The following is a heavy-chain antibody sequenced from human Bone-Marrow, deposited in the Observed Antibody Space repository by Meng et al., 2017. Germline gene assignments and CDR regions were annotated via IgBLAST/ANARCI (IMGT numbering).Heavy chain of an antibody. CDR1: GFTFSSYS. CDR2: ISSSSSYI. CDR3: ARVSRKSFDFWSGYLTY. D-gene: IGHD3-3*01. J-gene: IGHJ4*02. V-gene: IGHV3-21*01. Sequence: GESLKISCAASGFTFSSYSMNWVRQAPGKGLEWVSSISSSSSYIYYADSVKGRFTISRDNSKNTLYLQMNSLRAEDTAVYYCARVSRKSFDFWSGYLTYWGQGTLVTVSS.